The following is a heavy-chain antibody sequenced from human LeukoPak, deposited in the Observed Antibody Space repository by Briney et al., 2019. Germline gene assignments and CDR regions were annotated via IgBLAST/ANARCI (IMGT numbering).Heavy chain of an antibody. CDR2: IYYSGST. J-gene: IGHJ4*02. CDR3: ARSRGYSGYALFDY. D-gene: IGHD5-12*01. Sequence: KPSETLSLTFTVSGGSISSYYWNWIRQPPGKGREWIGYIYYSGSTYYNPSLKSRVSISVDTSKNQFSLKLSSVTAADTAVYSCARSRGYSGYALFDYWGQGTLVTVSS. CDR1: GGSISSYY. V-gene: IGHV4-59*08.